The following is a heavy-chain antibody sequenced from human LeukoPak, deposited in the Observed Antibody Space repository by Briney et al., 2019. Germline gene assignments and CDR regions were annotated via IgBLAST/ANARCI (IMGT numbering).Heavy chain of an antibody. J-gene: IGHJ4*02. Sequence: SETLSLTCAVSSDSIFSSNWWSWVRQPPGKGLEWIGQIFHSGSTSYNPSLKSRVTISVDTSKNQFSLKLSSVTAADTAVYYCARHSEQGDYWGQGTLVTVSS. CDR2: IFHSGST. CDR1: SDSIFSSNW. V-gene: IGHV4-4*02. D-gene: IGHD6-13*01. CDR3: ARHSEQGDY.